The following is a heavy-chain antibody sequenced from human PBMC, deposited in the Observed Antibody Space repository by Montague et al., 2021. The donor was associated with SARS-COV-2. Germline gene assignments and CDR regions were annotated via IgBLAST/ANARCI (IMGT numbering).Heavy chain of an antibody. CDR2: VNYTGST. D-gene: IGHD1-1*01. Sequence: SETLSLTCEVSGDSISSYYWSWIRQSPGKGLEWIGYVNYTGSTKYTPSLKTRVTLSLDTTKNHFSLKLRSVTAADTAIYYCARAQNTCFIANCVNYFEVWGLGALVTVSS. J-gene: IGHJ4*02. V-gene: IGHV4-59*01. CDR1: GDSISSYY. CDR3: ARAQNTCFIANCVNYFEV.